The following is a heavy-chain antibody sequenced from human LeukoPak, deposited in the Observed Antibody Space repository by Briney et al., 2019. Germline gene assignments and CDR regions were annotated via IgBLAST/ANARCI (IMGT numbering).Heavy chain of an antibody. CDR1: GFTFSSYG. CDR2: ISYDGSNK. V-gene: IGHV3-30*03. Sequence: PGGSLRLSCAASGFTFSSYGMHWVRQAPGKGLEWVAVISYDGSNKYYADSVKGRFTISRDNSKNTLYLQMNSLRAEDTAVYYCARYSSSSFDYWGQGILVADSS. D-gene: IGHD6-6*01. J-gene: IGHJ4*02. CDR3: ARYSSSSFDY.